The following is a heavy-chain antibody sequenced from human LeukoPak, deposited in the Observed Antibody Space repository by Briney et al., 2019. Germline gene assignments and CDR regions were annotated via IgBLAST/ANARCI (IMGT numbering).Heavy chain of an antibody. Sequence: ASVKVSCKASGGTFSSYSVSWVRQAPGQGLEWMGRIIPKIDIANYAQKFQGRVSIELSSLRPEDTAMYYCARDAHEGGNSYNYGLDVWGQGTAVTVSS. D-gene: IGHD3-16*01. J-gene: IGHJ6*02. CDR1: GGTFSSYS. CDR2: IIPKIDIA. V-gene: IGHV1-69*04. CDR3: ARDAHEGGNSYNYGLDV.